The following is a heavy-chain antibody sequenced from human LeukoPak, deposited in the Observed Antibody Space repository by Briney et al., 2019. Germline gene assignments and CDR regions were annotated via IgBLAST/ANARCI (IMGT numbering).Heavy chain of an antibody. V-gene: IGHV3-23*01. CDR3: ARDPNGDYIGAFDF. Sequence: GGSLRLSCAASGFTFNNYAVMWVRQAQGQGLEWVSAITGGGRTYYADSVKGRFTISRDNSKNTLYLQMNRLRAEDTARYFCARDPNGDYIGAFDFLGQGTVVSVSS. CDR1: GFTFNNYA. J-gene: IGHJ3*01. CDR2: ITGGGRT. D-gene: IGHD4-17*01.